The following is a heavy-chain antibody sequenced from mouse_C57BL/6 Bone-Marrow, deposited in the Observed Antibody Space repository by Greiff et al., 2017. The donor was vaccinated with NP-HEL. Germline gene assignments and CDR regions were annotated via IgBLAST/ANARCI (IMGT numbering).Heavy chain of an antibody. Sequence: VQLQHSGAELVRPGASVKLSCTASGFNIKDDYMHWVKQRPEQGLEWIGWIDPENGDTEYAPKFQGKATITADTSSNTAYLQLSSLTSEDTAVYYCTTNGVAWFAYWGQGTLVTVSA. D-gene: IGHD1-1*02. CDR1: GFNIKDDY. CDR2: IDPENGDT. J-gene: IGHJ3*01. CDR3: TTNGVAWFAY. V-gene: IGHV14-4*01.